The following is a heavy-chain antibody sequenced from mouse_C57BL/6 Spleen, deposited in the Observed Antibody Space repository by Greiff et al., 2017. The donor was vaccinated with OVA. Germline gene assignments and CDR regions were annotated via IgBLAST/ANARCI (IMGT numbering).Heavy chain of an antibody. D-gene: IGHD6-1*01. J-gene: IGHJ3*01. Sequence: VHVKQSGAELVRPGASVKLSCTASGFNIKDYYMHWVKQRPEQGLEWIGRIDPEDGDTEYAPKFQGKATMTADTSSNTAYLQLSSLTSEDTAVYYCTTRQGYPAWFAYWGQGTLVTVSA. CDR3: TTRQGYPAWFAY. CDR1: GFNIKDYY. V-gene: IGHV14-1*01. CDR2: IDPEDGDT.